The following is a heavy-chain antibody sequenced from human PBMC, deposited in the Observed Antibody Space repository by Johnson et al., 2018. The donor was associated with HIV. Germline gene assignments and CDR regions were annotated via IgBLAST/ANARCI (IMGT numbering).Heavy chain of an antibody. CDR1: GFTFSSYG. D-gene: IGHD4-17*01. V-gene: IGHV3-30*02. Sequence: QMLLVESGGGVVQPGGSLRLSCAASGFTFSSYGMHWVRQAPGKGLEWVAFIRYDGSNKYYADSVKGRFTISRDNYKNTLYLQMNSLRAEDTAVYYCAKDLRTVNAFDIWCQWTRVTVSS. CDR3: AKDLRTVNAFDI. J-gene: IGHJ3*02. CDR2: IRYDGSNK.